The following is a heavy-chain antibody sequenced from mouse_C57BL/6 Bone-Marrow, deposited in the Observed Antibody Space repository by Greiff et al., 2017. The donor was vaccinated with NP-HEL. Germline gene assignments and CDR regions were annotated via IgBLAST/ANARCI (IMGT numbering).Heavy chain of an antibody. V-gene: IGHV2-5*01. CDR3: AKTGGWLLRYYAMDY. CDR2: IWRGGST. J-gene: IGHJ4*01. D-gene: IGHD2-3*01. Sequence: QVHVKQSGPGLVQPSQSLSITCTVSGFSLTSYGVHWVRQSPGKGLEWLGVIWRGGSTDYNAAFMSRLSITKDNSKSQVFFKMNSLQADDTAIYYCAKTGGWLLRYYAMDYWGQGTSVTVSS. CDR1: GFSLTSYG.